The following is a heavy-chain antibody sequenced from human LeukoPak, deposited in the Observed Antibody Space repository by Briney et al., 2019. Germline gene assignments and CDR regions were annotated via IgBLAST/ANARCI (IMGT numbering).Heavy chain of an antibody. J-gene: IGHJ3*02. CDR1: GYTFTSYG. CDR3: ARAYCSSTSCSDAFDI. D-gene: IGHD2-2*01. Sequence: ASVKVSCKASGYTFTSYGISWVRQAPGQGLEWMGWISAYNGNTNYAQKFQGRVTMTRDTSTSTVYMELSSLRSEDTAVYYCARAYCSSTSCSDAFDIWGQGTMVTVSS. V-gene: IGHV1-18*01. CDR2: ISAYNGNT.